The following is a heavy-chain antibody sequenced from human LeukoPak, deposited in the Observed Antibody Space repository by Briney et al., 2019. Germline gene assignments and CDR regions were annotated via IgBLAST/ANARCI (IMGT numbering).Heavy chain of an antibody. CDR3: ARMYGGFAY. Sequence: SETLSLTCTVSGGSISTYYWSWLRQPPGKGLEGIGYIHYSGSTNYNPSPKSRVTISVDPSKNQFSLKLTSVTAADTAVYYCARMYGGFAYWGQGTLVTVSS. CDR2: IHYSGST. CDR1: GGSISTYY. D-gene: IGHD1-26*01. V-gene: IGHV4-59*01. J-gene: IGHJ4*02.